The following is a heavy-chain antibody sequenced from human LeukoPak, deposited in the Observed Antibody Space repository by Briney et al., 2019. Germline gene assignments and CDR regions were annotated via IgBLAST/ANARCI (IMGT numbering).Heavy chain of an antibody. CDR3: ARVAPYYDFWSGYYHFDY. CDR1: GGSISSYY. V-gene: IGHV4-59*01. J-gene: IGHJ4*02. CDR2: IYYSGST. D-gene: IGHD3-3*01. Sequence: PSEALSLTCTVSGGSISSYYWSWIRQPPGKGLEWIGYIYYSGSTNYNPSLKSRVTISVDTSKNQFSLKLSSVTAADTAVYYCARVAPYYDFWSGYYHFDYWGQGTLVTVSS.